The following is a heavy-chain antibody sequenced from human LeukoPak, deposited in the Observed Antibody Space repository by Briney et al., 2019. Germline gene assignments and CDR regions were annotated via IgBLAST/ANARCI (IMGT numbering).Heavy chain of an antibody. CDR1: GFTFSNYG. Sequence: GGSLRLSCAPSGFTFSNYGMHWVRQAPGKGLEWVTGIWYHGNKKHYLDSVKGRFTISRDNSKNTLYLQMDSLRAEDTAVYYCARDSCGRTSCLDSWGQGALVTVSS. D-gene: IGHD2-2*01. CDR3: ARDSCGRTSCLDS. J-gene: IGHJ4*02. CDR2: IWYHGNKK. V-gene: IGHV3-33*01.